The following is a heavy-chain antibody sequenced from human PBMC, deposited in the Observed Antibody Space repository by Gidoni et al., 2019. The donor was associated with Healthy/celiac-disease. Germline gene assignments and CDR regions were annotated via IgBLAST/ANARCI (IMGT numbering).Heavy chain of an antibody. J-gene: IGHJ3*02. D-gene: IGHD3-9*01. CDR3: AAARRGDGHILTGYYLGDGAFDI. CDR1: GFTFTSSA. Sequence: HMQLSQSGPGMKKPETSVQVSGKAAGFTFTSSALQWLRQARGQRLEWIGWIVVGSGNTNYAQKFQERVTITRDMSTSTAYMELSSLRSEDTAVYYCAAARRGDGHILTGYYLGDGAFDIWGQGTMVTVSS. CDR2: IVVGSGNT. V-gene: IGHV1-58*01.